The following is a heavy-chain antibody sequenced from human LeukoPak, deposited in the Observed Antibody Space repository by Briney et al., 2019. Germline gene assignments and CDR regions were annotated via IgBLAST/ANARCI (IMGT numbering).Heavy chain of an antibody. V-gene: IGHV3-7*01. D-gene: IGHD1-26*01. CDR3: SRRYAGSYADY. Sequence: GGSLRLSCAASGFTFDSYWMTWVRQAPGKGLGWVANINLDGSETYYVDSVRGRFTISRDNAKNSLYLQMNTLRAEDTAIFYSSRRYAGSYADYWAREPWSPSPQ. J-gene: IGHJ4*02. CDR2: INLDGSET. CDR1: GFTFDSYW.